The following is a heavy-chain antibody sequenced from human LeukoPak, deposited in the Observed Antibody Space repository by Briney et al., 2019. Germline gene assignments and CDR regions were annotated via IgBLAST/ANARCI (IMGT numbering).Heavy chain of an antibody. CDR1: GFTFSNYG. D-gene: IGHD6-6*01. J-gene: IGHJ4*02. Sequence: GRSLRLSCAASGFTFSNYGMHWVRQAPGKGLEWVAVIWYDGNNKNYADSVKGRFTISRDNSKNTLYLQMNSLRGEDTAVYYCARDLAARHFDYWGQGTLVTVSS. CDR3: ARDLAARHFDY. V-gene: IGHV3-33*01. CDR2: IWYDGNNK.